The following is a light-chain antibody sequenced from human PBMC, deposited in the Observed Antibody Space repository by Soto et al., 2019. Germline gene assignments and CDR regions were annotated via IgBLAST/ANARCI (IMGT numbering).Light chain of an antibody. J-gene: IGLJ1*01. CDR2: GDN. V-gene: IGLV1-40*01. CDR1: TSNIGAPYD. CDR3: QSYDISLHNDV. Sequence: QPVLTQPPSVSGAPGQRVSISCTGSTSNIGAPYDVHWYQHLPGAAPKLLIYGDNNRPSGVPDRFSGSKSGTSASLAITSLQAEDEADYYCQSYDISLHNDVFGTGTKVTVL.